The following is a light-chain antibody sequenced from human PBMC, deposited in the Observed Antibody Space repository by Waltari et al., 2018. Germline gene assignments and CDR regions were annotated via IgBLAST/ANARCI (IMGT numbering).Light chain of an antibody. J-gene: IGKJ1*01. CDR3: QQYGSSPRT. CDR2: GAS. CDR1: QSVSSSY. Sequence: EIVLTQSPGTLSLSPGERATLSCRASQSVSSSYLAWYQQKPGQAPRLLIYGASSRATGIPDRFSGSGSGTDXTLTISRLEPEDFAVYYCQQYGSSPRTFGQGTKVEIK. V-gene: IGKV3-20*01.